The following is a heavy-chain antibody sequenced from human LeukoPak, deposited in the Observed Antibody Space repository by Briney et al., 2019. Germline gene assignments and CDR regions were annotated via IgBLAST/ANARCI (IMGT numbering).Heavy chain of an antibody. V-gene: IGHV1-2*06. J-gene: IGHJ3*02. Sequence: ASVKVSCKASGYTFTGYYMHWVRQAPGQGLEWMGRINPNSGGTNYAQKFQGRVTMTRDTSISTAYMELSRLRSDDTAVYHCARPIRGLSAFDIWGQGTMVTVSS. CDR3: ARPIRGLSAFDI. CDR2: INPNSGGT. D-gene: IGHD3-10*01. CDR1: GYTFTGYY.